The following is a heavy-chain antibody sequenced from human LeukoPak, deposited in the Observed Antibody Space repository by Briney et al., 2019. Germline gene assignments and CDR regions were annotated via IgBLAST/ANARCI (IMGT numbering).Heavy chain of an antibody. J-gene: IGHJ6*02. CDR2: ISAYNGNT. CDR3: AAYGSGRNYYYGMDV. V-gene: IGHV1-18*01. D-gene: IGHD3-10*01. Sequence: ASVKVSCKASGYTFTSYGISWVRRAPGQGLEWMGWISAYNGNTNYAQKLQGRVTMTTDTSTSTAYMELRSLRSDDTAVYYCAAYGSGRNYYYGMDVWGQGTTVTVSS. CDR1: GYTFTSYG.